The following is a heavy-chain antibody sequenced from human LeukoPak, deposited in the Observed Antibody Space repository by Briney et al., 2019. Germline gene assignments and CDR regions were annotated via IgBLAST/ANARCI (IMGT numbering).Heavy chain of an antibody. Sequence: SETLSLTCAVYGGSFSGYYWSWIRQPPGKGLEWIGEINHSGSTNYNPSLKSRVTISVDTPKNQFSLKLSSVTAADTAVYYCARGHRGLIDAFDIWGQGTMVTVSS. J-gene: IGHJ3*02. CDR3: ARGHRGLIDAFDI. CDR2: INHSGST. V-gene: IGHV4-34*01. CDR1: GGSFSGYY. D-gene: IGHD6-19*01.